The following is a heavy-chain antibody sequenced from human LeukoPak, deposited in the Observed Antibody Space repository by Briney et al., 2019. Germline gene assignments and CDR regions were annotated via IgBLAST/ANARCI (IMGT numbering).Heavy chain of an antibody. V-gene: IGHV4-59*01. Sequence: KPSETLSLTCTVSGGSISSYYWSWIRQPPGKGLEWIGYMYYSGSTNYNPSLKSRVTISVDTSKNQFSLKLSSVTAADTAVYYCARVSPDYGDPPSFDYWGQGTLVTVSS. D-gene: IGHD4-17*01. CDR2: MYYSGST. J-gene: IGHJ4*02. CDR3: ARVSPDYGDPPSFDY. CDR1: GGSISSYY.